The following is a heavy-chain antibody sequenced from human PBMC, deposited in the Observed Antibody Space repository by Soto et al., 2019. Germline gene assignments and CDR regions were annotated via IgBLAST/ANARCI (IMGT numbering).Heavy chain of an antibody. D-gene: IGHD6-13*01. CDR3: VRHSKGTPLYVDL. CDR2: IDPSDSYT. J-gene: IGHJ4*02. Sequence: EVQLVQSGAEVKKPGESLRLSCQGSGYRFINYWISWVGQMPGKALEWVGRIDPSDSYTVYSPSFQVHVTISVDTAINTAFLEWRSLQTSVTAMYYCVRHSKGTPLYVDLWGRGTLVPVSS. V-gene: IGHV5-10-1*03. CDR1: GYRFINYW.